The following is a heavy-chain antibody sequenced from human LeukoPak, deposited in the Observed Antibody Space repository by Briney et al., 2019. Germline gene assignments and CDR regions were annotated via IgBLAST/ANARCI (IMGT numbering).Heavy chain of an antibody. Sequence: GESLKISCKGSGYSFTSYWIGWVRQMPGKGLEGMGIIYPGDSDTRYSPSFHCQGTISADTSITTAYLQWSSLKASDTAMYYCARRYYYDSSGYYYVGFDDAFDIWGQGTMVTVSS. CDR2: IYPGDSDT. J-gene: IGHJ3*02. CDR1: GYSFTSYW. D-gene: IGHD3-22*01. CDR3: ARRYYYDSSGYYYVGFDDAFDI. V-gene: IGHV5-51*01.